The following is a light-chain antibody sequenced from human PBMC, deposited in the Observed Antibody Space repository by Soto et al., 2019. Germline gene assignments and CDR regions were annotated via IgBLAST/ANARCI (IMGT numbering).Light chain of an antibody. Sequence: EIVLTQSPGTLSLSPGERATLSCRASQSVTSSYLAWYQQKPGQAPRLLIYAASSRASAIPDRFSGSGSGTDFTLTISRLEPEDFAVYYCQQYNNWPWTFGQGTKVDIK. CDR1: QSVTSSY. CDR2: AAS. V-gene: IGKV3-20*01. J-gene: IGKJ1*01. CDR3: QQYNNWPWT.